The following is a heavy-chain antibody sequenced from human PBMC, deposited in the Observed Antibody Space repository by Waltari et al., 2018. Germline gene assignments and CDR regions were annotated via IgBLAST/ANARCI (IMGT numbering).Heavy chain of an antibody. V-gene: IGHV4-59*11. CDR3: ARESDLDYGDYVGWFDP. CDR2: IYYSRST. D-gene: IGHD4-17*01. CDR1: GGSISSHY. J-gene: IGHJ5*02. Sequence: QVQLQESGPGLVKPSETLSLTCTVSGGSISSHYWSWIRQPPGQGLEWIGYIYYSRSTYCNPSLKRRVTISVATSKNQFSLKLSSVTAADTAVYYCARESDLDYGDYVGWFDPWGQGTLVTVSS.